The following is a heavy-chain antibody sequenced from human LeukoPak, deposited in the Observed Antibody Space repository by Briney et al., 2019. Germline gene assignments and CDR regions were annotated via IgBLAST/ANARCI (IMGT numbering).Heavy chain of an antibody. J-gene: IGHJ3*02. CDR3: ASGDYLLDAFDI. CDR2: IYYSGST. D-gene: IGHD4-17*01. CDR1: GGSISSYY. Sequence: PSETLSLTCTVSGGSISSYYWSWIRQPPGKGLEWIGYIYYSGSTNYNPSLKSRVTISVDTSKNQFSLKLSSVTAADTAVYYCASGDYLLDAFDIWGQGTMVTVSS. V-gene: IGHV4-59*01.